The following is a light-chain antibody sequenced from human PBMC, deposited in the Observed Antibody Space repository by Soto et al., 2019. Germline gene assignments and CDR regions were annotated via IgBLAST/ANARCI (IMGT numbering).Light chain of an antibody. J-gene: IGKJ4*01. CDR3: QQTYGTPALT. Sequence: DIQMTQSPSSLSASVGDRVIISCRASQSISNYLNWYQQKPGKAPKLLIYLASSLQGGVPSRFSGSGSGTDFTLTISSLQPEDFATYYCQQTYGTPALTFGGGTNVDIK. CDR1: QSISNY. V-gene: IGKV1-39*01. CDR2: LAS.